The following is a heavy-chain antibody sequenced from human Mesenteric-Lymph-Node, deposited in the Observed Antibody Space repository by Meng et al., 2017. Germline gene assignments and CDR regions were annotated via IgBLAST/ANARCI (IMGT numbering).Heavy chain of an antibody. CDR2: TYYRSKWYN. CDR3: ASDSGNSWYWGEEYYYYGMDV. J-gene: IGHJ6*02. D-gene: IGHD6-13*01. V-gene: IGHV6-1*01. Sequence: SQTLSLTCAISGDSVSSNSAAWNWIRQYPSRGLEWLGRTYYRSKWYNDYAVSVKSHITINPDTSKNQFYLQLNSVTPEDTAVYYCASDSGNSWYWGEEYYYYGMDVWGQGTTVTVSS. CDR1: GDSVSSNSAA.